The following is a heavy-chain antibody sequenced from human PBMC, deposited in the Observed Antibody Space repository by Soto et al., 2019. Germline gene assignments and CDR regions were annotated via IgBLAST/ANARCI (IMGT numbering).Heavy chain of an antibody. Sequence: QVQLQESGPGLVKPSETLSLTCTVSGGSISSYYWSWIRQPPGKGLEWIGYIYYSGSTNYNPSLXSXVXIXXAPSKNQFSLKLSSVTAADTAVYYCARRYGTTFDYWGQGTLVTVSS. D-gene: IGHD1-7*01. J-gene: IGHJ4*02. CDR2: IYYSGST. CDR3: ARRYGTTFDY. CDR1: GGSISSYY. V-gene: IGHV4-59*01.